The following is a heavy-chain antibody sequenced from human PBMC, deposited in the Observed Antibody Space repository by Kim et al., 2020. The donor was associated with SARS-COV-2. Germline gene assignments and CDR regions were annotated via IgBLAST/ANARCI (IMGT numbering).Heavy chain of an antibody. CDR2: ISSSGSTI. J-gene: IGHJ6*02. Sequence: GESLRLSCAASGFTFSSYEMNWVRQAPGKGLEWVSYISSSGSTIYYADSVKGRFTISRDNAKNSLYLQMNSLRAEDTAVYYCARELERNLWFHYYYYGMDVWGQGTMVTVSS. CDR1: GFTFSSYE. V-gene: IGHV3-48*03. D-gene: IGHD3-10*01. CDR3: ARELERNLWFHYYYYGMDV.